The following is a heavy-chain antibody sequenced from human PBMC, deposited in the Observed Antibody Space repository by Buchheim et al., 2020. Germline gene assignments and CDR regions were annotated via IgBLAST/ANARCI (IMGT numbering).Heavy chain of an antibody. CDR2: TNEHGTIT. V-gene: IGHV3-74*01. CDR3: VRDLVGASDY. CDR1: GFTFSSYW. Sequence: EVQLVESGGGSVQPGGSLRLSCEASGFTFSSYWMHWVRQVPGEELVWVSRTNEHGTITDYADSVKGRFTISRDNAKNTLYLQMNNLRAEDTAVYHCVRDLVGASDYWSQGIL. J-gene: IGHJ4*02.